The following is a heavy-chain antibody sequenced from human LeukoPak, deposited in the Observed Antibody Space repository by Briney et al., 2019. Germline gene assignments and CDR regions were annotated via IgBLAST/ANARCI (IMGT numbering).Heavy chain of an antibody. J-gene: IGHJ5*02. Sequence: SQTLSLTCVISGDSVSSNSATWNWIRQSPSRGLEWLGRTYYRSTWYNDYAVSVRGRITVNPDTSKNQFSLHLNSVTPKDTTVYYCARRLTQYDCFDPWGQGILVTVSS. V-gene: IGHV6-1*01. CDR1: GDSVSSNSAT. CDR2: TYYRSTWYN. D-gene: IGHD2-2*01. CDR3: ARRLTQYDCFDP.